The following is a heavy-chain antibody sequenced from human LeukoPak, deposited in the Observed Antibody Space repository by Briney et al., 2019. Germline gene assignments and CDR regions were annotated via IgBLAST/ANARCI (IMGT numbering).Heavy chain of an antibody. J-gene: IGHJ5*02. V-gene: IGHV4-4*07. CDR2: IYTSGST. D-gene: IGHD2-15*01. Sequence: PSETLSLTCTVSGRSISSYYWSWIRQPAGKGLEWIGRIYTSGSTNYIPSLKSRVTMSVDTSKNQFSLKLSSVTAADTAVYYCARDQRYCSGGSCLYNWFDPWGQGTLVTVSS. CDR1: GRSISSYY. CDR3: ARDQRYCSGGSCLYNWFDP.